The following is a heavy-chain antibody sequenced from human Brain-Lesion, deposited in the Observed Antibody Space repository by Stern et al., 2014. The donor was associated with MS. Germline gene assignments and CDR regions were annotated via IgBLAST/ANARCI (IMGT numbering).Heavy chain of an antibody. V-gene: IGHV4-30-4*01. CDR3: ARVPDYGDAFFDY. Sequence: QVQLQESGPGLVKPSQTLSLTCTVSGGSISSGDNYWSWIRQPPGKRPEWIGYIHYSGGTYFNPSLKSRATISADTSKNQFSLKLNSMTAADTAVYYCARVPDYGDAFFDYWGQGILVTVSS. CDR1: GGSISSGDNY. J-gene: IGHJ4*02. D-gene: IGHD4-17*01. CDR2: IHYSGGT.